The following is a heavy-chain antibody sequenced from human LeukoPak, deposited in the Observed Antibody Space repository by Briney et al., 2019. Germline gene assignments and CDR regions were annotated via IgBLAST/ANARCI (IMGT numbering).Heavy chain of an antibody. V-gene: IGHV4-34*01. CDR2: INHSGST. CDR1: GGSFSGYY. Sequence: SETLSLTCAVYGGSFSGYYWSWIRQPPGKGLEWIGEINHSGSTNYNPSLKSRVTISVDTSKNQFSLKLSSVTAADTAVYYCARGGEIAAIDYWAREPWSPSPQ. D-gene: IGHD6-6*01. CDR3: ARGGEIAAIDY. J-gene: IGHJ4*02.